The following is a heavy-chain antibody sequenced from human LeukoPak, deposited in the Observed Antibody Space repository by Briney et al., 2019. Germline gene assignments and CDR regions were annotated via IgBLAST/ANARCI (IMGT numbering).Heavy chain of an antibody. CDR2: ISYDGSNK. V-gene: IGHV3-30*04. CDR3: ARGSVRYDSSGYYYDY. CDR1: GFTFSSYA. J-gene: IGHJ4*02. Sequence: GGSLRLSCAASGFTFSSYAMHWVRQAPGKGLEWVAVISYDGSNKYYADSVKGRFTISRDNSKNTLYLQMNSLGAEDTAVYYCARGSVRYDSSGYYYDYWGQGTLVTVSS. D-gene: IGHD3-22*01.